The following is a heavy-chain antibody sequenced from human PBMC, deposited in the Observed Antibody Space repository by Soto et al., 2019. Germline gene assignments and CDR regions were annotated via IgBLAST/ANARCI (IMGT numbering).Heavy chain of an antibody. CDR3: ARYGGYKGLRFDP. Sequence: QVQLQESGPGLVKPSQTLSLTCTVSGGSISSGDYYWSWIRQPPGKGLEWIGYIFYSESTYYNPSLKSRVTISVDTSKNQFSLKLSSVTAADTGVYYCARYGGYKGLRFDPWGQGTLVTVSS. D-gene: IGHD5-12*01. V-gene: IGHV4-30-4*01. J-gene: IGHJ5*02. CDR2: IFYSEST. CDR1: GGSISSGDYY.